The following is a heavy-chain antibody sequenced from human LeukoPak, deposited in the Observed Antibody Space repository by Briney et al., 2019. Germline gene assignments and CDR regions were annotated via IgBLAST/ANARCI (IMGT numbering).Heavy chain of an antibody. CDR2: IYYSGST. CDR3: ARADYYDSSEFDY. D-gene: IGHD3-22*01. Sequence: PSETLSLTCTVSGGSISSYYWSWSRQPPGKGLEWIGYIYYSGSTNYNPSLKSRVTISVDTSKNQFSLKLSSVTAADTAVYYCARADYYDSSEFDYWGQGTLVTVSS. J-gene: IGHJ4*02. V-gene: IGHV4-59*01. CDR1: GGSISSYY.